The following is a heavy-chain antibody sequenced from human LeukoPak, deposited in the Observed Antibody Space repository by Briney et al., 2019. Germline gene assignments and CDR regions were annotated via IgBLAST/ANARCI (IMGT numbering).Heavy chain of an antibody. CDR2: MNPNSGNT. Sequence: GASVKVSCKASGYTFTSYDINWVRQATGQGLEWMGWMNPNSGNTGYAQKFQGRVTITRNTSISTAYMDLSSLRSENTAVYYCARSGGSGDNNWFDPWGQGTLVTVSS. CDR3: ARSGGSGDNNWFDP. D-gene: IGHD3-10*01. CDR1: GYTFTSYD. J-gene: IGHJ5*02. V-gene: IGHV1-8*03.